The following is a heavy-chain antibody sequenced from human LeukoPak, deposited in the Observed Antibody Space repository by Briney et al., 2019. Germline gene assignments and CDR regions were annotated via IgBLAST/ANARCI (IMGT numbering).Heavy chain of an antibody. Sequence: SETLSLTCTVSGYSISSGYYWGWIRQPPGKGLEWIGSIYHSGSTYYNPSLKSRVTISVDTSKNQFSLKLSSVTAADTAVYYCATYYYDSSGYFDAFDIWGQGTMVTVSS. J-gene: IGHJ3*02. CDR3: ATYYYDSSGYFDAFDI. CDR1: GYSISSGYY. D-gene: IGHD3-22*01. V-gene: IGHV4-38-2*02. CDR2: IYHSGST.